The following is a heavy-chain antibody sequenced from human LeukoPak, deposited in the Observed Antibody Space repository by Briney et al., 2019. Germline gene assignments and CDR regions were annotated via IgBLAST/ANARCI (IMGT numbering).Heavy chain of an antibody. D-gene: IGHD3-22*01. Sequence: PGGSLRLSCAASGFTFSSYAMHWVRQAPGKGLEWVAVISYDGSNKYYADSVKGRFTISRDNSKNTLYLQMNSLRAEDTAVYYCAREDVVNDAFDIWGQGTMVTVSS. J-gene: IGHJ3*02. CDR2: ISYDGSNK. V-gene: IGHV3-30-3*01. CDR3: AREDVVNDAFDI. CDR1: GFTFSSYA.